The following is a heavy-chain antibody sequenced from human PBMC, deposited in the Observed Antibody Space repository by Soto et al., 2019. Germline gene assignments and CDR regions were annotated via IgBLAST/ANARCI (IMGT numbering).Heavy chain of an antibody. CDR2: INAGNGNT. CDR1: GYTFTSYA. V-gene: IGHV1-3*01. J-gene: IGHJ3*02. CDR3: ARVLLHHVAFDI. Sequence: ASVKVSCKASGYTFTSYAMHWVRQAPGQRLEWMGWINAGNGNTKYSQKFQGRVTITRDTSASTAYMELSSLRSEDTAVYYCARVLLHHVAFDIWGQGTMVTVSS.